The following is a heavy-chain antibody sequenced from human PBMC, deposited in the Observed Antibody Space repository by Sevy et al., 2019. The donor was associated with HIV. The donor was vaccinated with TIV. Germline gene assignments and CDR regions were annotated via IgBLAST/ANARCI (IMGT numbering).Heavy chain of an antibody. Sequence: GESLKISCKGSGYSFTTYWINWVRQMPGKGLEWMGKIDPSDSYTNYSPSFQGHVSISVDKSINTAYLQWSSLKASDTAIYYCGSHPVKGVPYQGMDVWGQGTTVTVSS. CDR3: GSHPVKGVPYQGMDV. D-gene: IGHD3-10*01. J-gene: IGHJ6*02. CDR1: GYSFTTYW. CDR2: IDPSDSYT. V-gene: IGHV5-10-1*01.